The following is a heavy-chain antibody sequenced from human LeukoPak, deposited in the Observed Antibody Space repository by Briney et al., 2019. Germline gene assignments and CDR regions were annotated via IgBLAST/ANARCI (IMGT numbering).Heavy chain of an antibody. J-gene: IGHJ4*02. CDR3: ARDYGAYYYDSSGYSPDY. D-gene: IGHD3-22*01. Sequence: GASVKVSCKASGYTFTGYYMHWVRQAPGQGLEWMGWINPNSGGTNYAQKFQGRVTMTRDTSISTAYMELSRLRSDDTAVYYCARDYGAYYYDSSGYSPDYWGQGTLVTVSS. CDR2: INPNSGGT. CDR1: GYTFTGYY. V-gene: IGHV1-2*02.